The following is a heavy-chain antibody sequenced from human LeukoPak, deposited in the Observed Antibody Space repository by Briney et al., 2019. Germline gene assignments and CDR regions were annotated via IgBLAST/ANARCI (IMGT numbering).Heavy chain of an antibody. D-gene: IGHD3-22*01. J-gene: IGHJ4*02. V-gene: IGHV4-38-2*02. CDR2: IYHSGST. CDR1: GYSISSGYY. CDR3: ARGRHYDSSGYYYRGYYFDY. Sequence: TSETLSLTCTVSGYSISSGYYWGWIRQPPGKGLEWIGSIYHSGSTYYNPSLKSRVTISVDTSKNQFSLKLSSVTAADTAVYYCARGRHYDSSGYYYRGYYFDYWGQGTLVTVSS.